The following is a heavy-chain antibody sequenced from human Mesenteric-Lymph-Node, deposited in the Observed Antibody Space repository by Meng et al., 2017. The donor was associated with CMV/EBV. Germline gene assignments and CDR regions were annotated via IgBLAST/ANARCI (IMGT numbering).Heavy chain of an antibody. J-gene: IGHJ6*02. D-gene: IGHD2-2*01. CDR3: ATAPRWRYCSSTSCVPSYYYYGMDV. V-gene: IGHV4-34*01. CDR2: INHRGST. Sequence: SETLSLTCTVSGDSIRTYWWSWIRQSPGKGLEWIGKINHRGSTNYNPSLKSRVTISVDTSKNQFSLKLSSVTAADTAVYYCATAPRWRYCSSTSCVPSYYYYGMDVWGQGTTVTVSS. CDR1: GDSIRTYW.